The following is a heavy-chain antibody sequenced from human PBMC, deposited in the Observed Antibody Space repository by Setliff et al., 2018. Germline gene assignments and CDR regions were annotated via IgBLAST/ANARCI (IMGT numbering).Heavy chain of an antibody. V-gene: IGHV4-39*01. CDR2: INDSGST. J-gene: IGHJ6*03. Sequence: SLTCSVSGGSIRGSSYFWGWIRQPPGEGLEWIGNINDSGSTYNNPSLKSRVTISVDRSKNQVFLRMTSVTAADTSFYYCARMGTDYIMTSVNSYQYYFYMDVWGKGTTVTVSS. D-gene: IGHD5-18*01. CDR3: ARMGTDYIMTSVNSYQYYFYMDV. CDR1: GGSIRGSSYF.